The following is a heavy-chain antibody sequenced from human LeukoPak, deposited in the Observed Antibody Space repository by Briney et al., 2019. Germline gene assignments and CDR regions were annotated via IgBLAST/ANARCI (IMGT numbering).Heavy chain of an antibody. CDR2: IKGDGGSP. Sequence: GGSLRLSCAASGFTFSNYWMHWVRRAPGKGLVWVSRIKGDGGSPTYADSVKGRFTISRDNAKHTLYLQMNSPRAEDTAVYYCARKPDYYGADYWGQGTLVTVSS. D-gene: IGHD3-10*01. J-gene: IGHJ4*02. V-gene: IGHV3-74*01. CDR1: GFTFSNYW. CDR3: ARKPDYYGADY.